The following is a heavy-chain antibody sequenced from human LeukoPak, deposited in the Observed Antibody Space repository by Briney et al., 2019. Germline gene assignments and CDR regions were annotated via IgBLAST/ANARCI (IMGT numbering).Heavy chain of an antibody. CDR2: IYHNGDT. CDR3: VRAESVGIFDA. V-gene: IGHV4-38-2*02. J-gene: IGHJ4*02. D-gene: IGHD1-26*01. CDR1: GFSLTSGYF. Sequence: SETLSLTCPVSGFSLTSGYFWGWIRQSPGKRLEWIGYIYHNGDTVYNPSLNSSLRSRVTLLVEPSKNQFSLSLNSVIAADTAVFYCVRAESVGIFDAWGQGILVTVSS.